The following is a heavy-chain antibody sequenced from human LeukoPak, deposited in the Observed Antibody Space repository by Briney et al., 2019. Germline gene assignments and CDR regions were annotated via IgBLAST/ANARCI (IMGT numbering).Heavy chain of an antibody. D-gene: IGHD2-15*01. Sequence: YYWAWIRQAPGKGLEWVSFISSSSITIYYADSVKGRFTISRDNAEKSLYLQMNSLRAEDTAVYYCARDRGGSYSAIDYWGQGTLVTVSS. J-gene: IGHJ4*02. CDR1: YY. CDR2: ISSSSITI. CDR3: ARDRGGSYSAIDY. V-gene: IGHV3-11*04.